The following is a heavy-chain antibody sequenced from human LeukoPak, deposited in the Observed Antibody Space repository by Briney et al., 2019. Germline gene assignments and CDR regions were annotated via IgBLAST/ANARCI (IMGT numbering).Heavy chain of an antibody. V-gene: IGHV3-23*05. J-gene: IGHJ6*02. Sequence: PGGSLRLSCVAPGFIFRSYGMNWVRQAPGKGLEWVSGIYTYGRDTRYADSVKGRFTISRDNSKNTLYLQMHSLRVEDTAVYYCAHLVWEYVGGLDVWGQGTTVTVSS. D-gene: IGHD3/OR15-3a*01. CDR3: AHLVWEYVGGLDV. CDR1: GFIFRSYG. CDR2: IYTYGRDT.